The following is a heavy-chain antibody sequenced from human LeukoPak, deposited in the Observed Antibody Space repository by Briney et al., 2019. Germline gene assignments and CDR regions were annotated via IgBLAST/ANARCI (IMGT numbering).Heavy chain of an antibody. V-gene: IGHV3-23*01. CDR2: VSGSGGST. Sequence: GGSLRLSCGASAFTFSNYAMTWVRQAPGRGLEGASTVSGSGGSTYYADSVKGRFTISRDNSKNTLYLQMNSLRVEDTAVYYCARGRGSSWNDFDYWGQGTLVTVSS. CDR1: AFTFSNYA. D-gene: IGHD6-13*01. CDR3: ARGRGSSWNDFDY. J-gene: IGHJ4*02.